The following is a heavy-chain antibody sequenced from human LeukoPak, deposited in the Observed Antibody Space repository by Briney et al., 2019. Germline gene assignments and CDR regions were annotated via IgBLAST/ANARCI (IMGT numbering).Heavy chain of an antibody. V-gene: IGHV1-69-2*01. D-gene: IGHD5-18*01. CDR1: GYTFTDYY. CDR3: ATLGDTARTGDAFDI. J-gene: IGHJ3*02. Sequence: GASVKVSCKVSGYTFTDYYMHWVQQAPGKGLEWMGLVDPEDGETIYAEKFQGRVTITADTSTDTAYMELSSLRSEDTAVYYCATLGDTARTGDAFDIWGQGTMVTVSS. CDR2: VDPEDGET.